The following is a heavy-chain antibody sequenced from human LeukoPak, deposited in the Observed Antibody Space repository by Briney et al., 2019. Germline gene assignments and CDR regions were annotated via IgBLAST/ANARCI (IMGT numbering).Heavy chain of an antibody. CDR1: GYSFTSYW. D-gene: IGHD3-22*01. CDR2: IYPGDSDT. V-gene: IGHV5-51*01. Sequence: GESLKLSCKGSGYSFTSYWIGWVRQMPGKGLEWMGIIYPGDSDTRYSPSFQGQVPISADKSISTAYLQWSSLKASDTAMYCCARLAHYDSSGRGPPLLDYWGQGTLVTVSS. J-gene: IGHJ4*02. CDR3: ARLAHYDSSGRGPPLLDY.